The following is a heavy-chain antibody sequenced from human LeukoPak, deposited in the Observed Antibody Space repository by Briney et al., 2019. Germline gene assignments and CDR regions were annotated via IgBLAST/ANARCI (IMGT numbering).Heavy chain of an antibody. CDR3: ASEAPLWRSGTPREAFDI. Sequence: HPSETLSLTCTISGGSINNYYWSWIRQPPGKGLEWIGYIYYGGSTNHNPSLKSRLTISVDTSKNQISLKLNSVTASDTAVYYCASEAPLWRSGTPREAFDIWGQGTMVIVSS. J-gene: IGHJ3*02. V-gene: IGHV4-59*12. CDR1: GGSINNYY. D-gene: IGHD3-3*01. CDR2: IYYGGST.